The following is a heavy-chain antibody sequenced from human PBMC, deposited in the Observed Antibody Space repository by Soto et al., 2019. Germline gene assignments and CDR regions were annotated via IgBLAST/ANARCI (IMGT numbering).Heavy chain of an antibody. CDR3: AKLGVATTDAVDY. D-gene: IGHD5-12*01. V-gene: IGHV3-23*01. J-gene: IGHJ4*02. CDR2: ISGSGGST. CDR1: GFTFTSYA. Sequence: EVQLLESGGGLVQPGGSMRLSCAASGFTFTSYAMSWVRQAPGKGLEWVSAISGSGGSTYYADSVKGRFTISRDNSKNTLYLQMNSLRAEDTAVYYCAKLGVATTDAVDYWGQGTLVTVSS.